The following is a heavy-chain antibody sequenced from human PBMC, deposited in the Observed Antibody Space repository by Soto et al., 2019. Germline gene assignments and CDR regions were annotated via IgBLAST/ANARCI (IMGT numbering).Heavy chain of an antibody. V-gene: IGHV4-30-4*01. CDR2: IYYSGST. J-gene: IGHJ3*02. CDR1: GGSISSGDYY. CDR3: AKTYSSSLGDRDDAFDI. D-gene: IGHD6-6*01. Sequence: SETLSLTCTVSGGSISSGDYYWSWIRQPPGKGLEWIGYIYYSGSTYYNPSLKSRVTISVDTSKNQFSLKLSSVTAADTAVYYCAKTYSSSLGDRDDAFDIWGQGTMVTVSS.